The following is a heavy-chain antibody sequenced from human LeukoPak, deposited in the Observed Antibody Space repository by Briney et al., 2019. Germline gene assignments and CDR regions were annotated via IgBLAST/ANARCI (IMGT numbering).Heavy chain of an antibody. V-gene: IGHV3-30*02. CDR1: GFTFSSYG. Sequence: GGSLRLSCAASGFTFSSYGMHWVRQAPGKELEWVAFIRYDGSNKYYADSVKGRFTISRVNSKNTLYLQMNSLRAEDTAVYYCAKDGYYYGSGSLDYWGQGTLVTVSS. CDR2: IRYDGSNK. CDR3: AKDGYYYGSGSLDY. J-gene: IGHJ4*02. D-gene: IGHD3-10*01.